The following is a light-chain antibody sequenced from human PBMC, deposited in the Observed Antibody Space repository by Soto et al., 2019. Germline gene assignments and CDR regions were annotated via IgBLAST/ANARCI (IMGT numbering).Light chain of an antibody. V-gene: IGKV3-20*01. CDR2: GAY. J-gene: IGKJ3*01. CDR1: QSVSSCQ. Sequence: EIVLTQYPGTLSLSPGERATLSCRASQSVSSCQLAWYQQKPGQAPSLLIYGAYRRATVIPDRWSGRGSETDFSITISRLEHEDFSVYYCQQYGNSQGSFGPGTKVDIK. CDR3: QQYGNSQGS.